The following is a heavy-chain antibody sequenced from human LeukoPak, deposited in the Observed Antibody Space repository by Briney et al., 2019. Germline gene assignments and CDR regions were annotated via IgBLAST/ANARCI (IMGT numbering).Heavy chain of an antibody. CDR2: IKQDGSEK. D-gene: IGHD5-18*01. J-gene: IGHJ6*02. Sequence: GGSLRLSCAASGFPFSVAWMSWVRQAPGKGLEWVANIKQDGSEKYYVESAKGRFTISRDNAKNSMYLQMNSLRGEDTAVYYCARGEFAWIQGSYGMNVWGRGTTVTVS. CDR1: GFPFSVAW. CDR3: ARGEFAWIQGSYGMNV. V-gene: IGHV3-7*01.